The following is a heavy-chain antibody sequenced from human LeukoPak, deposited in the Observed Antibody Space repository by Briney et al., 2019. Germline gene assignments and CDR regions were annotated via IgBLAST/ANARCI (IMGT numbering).Heavy chain of an antibody. V-gene: IGHV3-23*01. CDR3: AKDRRGVFDF. J-gene: IGHJ4*02. CDR1: GFTFSIYA. Sequence: GGSLRLSCAASGFTFSIYAMTWVRQAPGKGLEWVSAITGSGDYTYYTDSVEGRVTISRDNSKNTVYLQMNTLRVEDTAVYYCAKDRRGVFDFWGQGTLVTVSS. CDR2: ITGSGDYT. D-gene: IGHD3-10*01.